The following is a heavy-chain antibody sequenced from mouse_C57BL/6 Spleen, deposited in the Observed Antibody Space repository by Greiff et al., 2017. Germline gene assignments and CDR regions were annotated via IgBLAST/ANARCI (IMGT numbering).Heavy chain of an antibody. D-gene: IGHD2-4*01. V-gene: IGHV1-63*01. CDR2: IYPGGGYT. J-gene: IGHJ4*01. CDR3: ERAYDYDGYAMDY. Sequence: QVQLQQSGAELVRPGTSVKMSCKASGYTFTNYWIGWAKQRPGHGLEWIGDIYPGGGYTNYNEKFKGKATLTADKSSSTAYMQFSSLTSEDAAIYYCERAYDYDGYAMDYWGQGTSVTVSS. CDR1: GYTFTNYW.